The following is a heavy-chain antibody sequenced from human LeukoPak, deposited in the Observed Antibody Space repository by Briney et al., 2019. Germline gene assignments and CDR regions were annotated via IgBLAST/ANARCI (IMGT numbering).Heavy chain of an antibody. Sequence: PSETLSLACTVSGGSIYSTTFYWGWIRQPPGKGLEWIGSMYYDGSTYHNPSLKSRVTISVDTSNNQFSLKLTSVTAAGTAVYFCARRSDSGSDDGEDYFDYWGQGTLVTVSS. V-gene: IGHV4-39*01. J-gene: IGHJ4*02. CDR3: ARRSDSGSDDGEDYFDY. D-gene: IGHD1-26*01. CDR1: GGSIYSTTFY. CDR2: MYYDGST.